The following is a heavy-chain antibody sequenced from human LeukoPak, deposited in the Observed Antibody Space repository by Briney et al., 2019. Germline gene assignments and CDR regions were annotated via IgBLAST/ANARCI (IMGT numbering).Heavy chain of an antibody. CDR2: INAGNGNT. V-gene: IGHV1-3*01. CDR3: ARHRSNYDILTGYYRDLNYFDY. J-gene: IGHJ4*02. CDR1: GYTFTSYA. D-gene: IGHD3-9*01. Sequence: ASVKVSCKASGYTFTSYAMHWVRQAPGQRLEWMGWINAGNGNTKYSQKFQGRVTITRDTSASTAYMELSSLRSEDTAVYYCARHRSNYDILTGYYRDLNYFDYWGQGTLVTVSS.